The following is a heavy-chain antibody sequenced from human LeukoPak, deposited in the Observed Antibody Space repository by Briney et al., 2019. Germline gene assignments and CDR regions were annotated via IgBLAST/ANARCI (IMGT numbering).Heavy chain of an antibody. Sequence: GGSLRLSCAASGFTFSSYWMSWVRQAPGKGLEWVANIKQDGSEKYYVDSVKGRFTVSRDNAKNSLYLQMNSLRAEDTAVYYCARGVGNYQGSHYYYMDVWGKGTTVTVSS. CDR1: GFTFSSYW. J-gene: IGHJ6*03. CDR2: IKQDGSEK. D-gene: IGHD1-7*01. V-gene: IGHV3-7*01. CDR3: ARGVGNYQGSHYYYMDV.